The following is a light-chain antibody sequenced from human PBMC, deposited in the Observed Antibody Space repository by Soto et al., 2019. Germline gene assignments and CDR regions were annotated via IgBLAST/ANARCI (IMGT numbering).Light chain of an antibody. J-gene: IGKJ1*01. CDR2: KAS. CDR1: QSISTL. CDR3: QQYETYST. V-gene: IGKV1-5*03. Sequence: DIQMTQSPSALSASVGDRVTITCRASQSISTLLAWYQQKPGKAPKLLIYKASSLESGVPSRFSGGGSGTEFPLTISSLQPDDFGTYYCQQYETYSTFGQGTKVEIK.